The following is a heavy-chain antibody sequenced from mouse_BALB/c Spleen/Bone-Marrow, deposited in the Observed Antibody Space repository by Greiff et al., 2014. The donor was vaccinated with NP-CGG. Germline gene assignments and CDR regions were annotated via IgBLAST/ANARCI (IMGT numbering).Heavy chain of an antibody. CDR1: GITVSSYT. Sequence: VQLKQSGGGLVKPGESLKFSCAASGITVSSYTMSWVRQTPEKRLEWVASITGGGTTYYPDSVKGRFTISRDNARNILYLQVSSLRSGDTAIYYCARHYGYVDAMDYWGQGTSVTVSS. CDR3: ARHYGYVDAMDY. J-gene: IGHJ4*01. V-gene: IGHV5-6-5*01. D-gene: IGHD1-2*01. CDR2: ITGGGTT.